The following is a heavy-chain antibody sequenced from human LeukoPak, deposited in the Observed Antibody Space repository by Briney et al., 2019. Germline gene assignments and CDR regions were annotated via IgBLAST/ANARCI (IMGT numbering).Heavy chain of an antibody. J-gene: IGHJ6*04. V-gene: IGHV3-48*03. CDR1: GFTFSTYE. CDR2: ISTNGRTI. Sequence: PGGSLRLSCAASGFTFSTYEMNWVRQAPGKGLEWVSYISTNGRTIYYADSVKGRFTMSRDNAKNSLSLQMNSLRAEDTAVYYCAELGITMIGGVWGKGTTVTISS. CDR3: AELGITMIGGV. D-gene: IGHD3-10*02.